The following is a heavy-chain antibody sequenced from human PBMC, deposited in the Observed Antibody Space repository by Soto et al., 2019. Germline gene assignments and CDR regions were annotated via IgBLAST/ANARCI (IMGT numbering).Heavy chain of an antibody. Sequence: ASVKVSCKASGYTFTSYDMNWVRQATGQGLEWMGWMNPNSGNTGYAQKFQGRVTMTRNTSISTAYMELSSLRSEDTAVYYCAVAASSWYQGGWFDPWGQGTLVTVSS. J-gene: IGHJ5*02. CDR2: MNPNSGNT. V-gene: IGHV1-8*01. CDR1: GYTFTSYD. CDR3: AVAASSWYQGGWFDP. D-gene: IGHD6-13*01.